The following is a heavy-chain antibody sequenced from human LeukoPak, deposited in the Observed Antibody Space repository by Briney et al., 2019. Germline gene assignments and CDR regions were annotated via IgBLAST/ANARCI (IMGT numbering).Heavy chain of an antibody. Sequence: GGSLRLSCAASGFTFSSYAMHWVRQAPGKGLEWVAVISYDGSNKYYADSVKGRFTISRDNSKNTLYLQMNSLRAEDTAVYYCAKPRDSSGYSAFDIWGQGTMVTVSS. CDR2: ISYDGSNK. D-gene: IGHD3-22*01. CDR3: AKPRDSSGYSAFDI. CDR1: GFTFSSYA. V-gene: IGHV3-30*18. J-gene: IGHJ3*02.